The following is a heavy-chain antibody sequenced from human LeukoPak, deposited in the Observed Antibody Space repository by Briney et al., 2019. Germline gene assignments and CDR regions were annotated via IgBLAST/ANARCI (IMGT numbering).Heavy chain of an antibody. Sequence: ASVKVSCKASGYTFTGYYMHWVRQAPGQGLEWMGWNNPNSGGTNYAQKFQGRVTMTRDTSISTAYMELSRLRSDDTAVYYCARVYGSGYYFDYWGQGTLVTVSS. CDR2: NNPNSGGT. D-gene: IGHD3-10*01. CDR3: ARVYGSGYYFDY. CDR1: GYTFTGYY. V-gene: IGHV1-2*02. J-gene: IGHJ4*02.